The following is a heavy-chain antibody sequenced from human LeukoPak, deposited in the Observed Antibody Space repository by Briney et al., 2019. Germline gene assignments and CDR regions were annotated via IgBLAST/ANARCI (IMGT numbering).Heavy chain of an antibody. D-gene: IGHD6-13*01. V-gene: IGHV4-59*01. CDR3: ARGYSPDAFDI. CDR2: IFYSGNT. CDR1: GGSISTYY. J-gene: IGHJ3*02. Sequence: SETLSLTRTVSGGSISTYYRSWIRQPPGKGLEWIGYIFYSGNTNYNPSLKSRVTISVDTSKNQFSLKLSSVTAADTAVYYCARGYSPDAFDIWGQGTMVTVSS.